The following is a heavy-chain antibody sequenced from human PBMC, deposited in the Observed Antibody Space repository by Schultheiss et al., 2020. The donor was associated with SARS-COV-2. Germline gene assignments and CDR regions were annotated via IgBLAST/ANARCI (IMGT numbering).Heavy chain of an antibody. J-gene: IGHJ6*02. D-gene: IGHD2-15*01. CDR2: IIPIFGTA. Sequence: SVKVSCKASGGTFSSYAISWVRQAPGQGLEWMGGIIPIFGTANYAQKFQGRVTITADESTSTAYMELRSLRSDDTAVYYCARDYVVAAIYYGMDVWGQGTTVTVSS. CDR3: ARDYVVAAIYYGMDV. V-gene: IGHV1-69*13. CDR1: GGTFSSYA.